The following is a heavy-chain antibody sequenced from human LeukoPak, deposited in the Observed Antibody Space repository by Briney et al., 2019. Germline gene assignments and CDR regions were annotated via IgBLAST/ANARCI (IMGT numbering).Heavy chain of an antibody. CDR3: ARGLYDFWSGYMAFDY. D-gene: IGHD3-3*01. CDR2: ISYDGSNK. V-gene: IGHV3-30*14. Sequence: GGSLRLSCAASGFTFSSYAMHWVRQAPGKGLEWVAVISYDGSNKYYADSVKGRFTISRDNSKNTLYLQMNSLRAEDTAVYYCARGLYDFWSGYMAFDYWGQGTLVTVSS. J-gene: IGHJ4*02. CDR1: GFTFSSYA.